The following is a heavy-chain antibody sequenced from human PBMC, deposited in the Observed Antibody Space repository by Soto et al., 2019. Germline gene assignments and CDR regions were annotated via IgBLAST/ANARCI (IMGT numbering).Heavy chain of an antibody. Sequence: QVQLQESGPGLVKPSGTLSLTCAVSGASISSGWWTWVRQPPGKGLEWIGETLYSGRTNYNSSLNSRATLSIDKYTKHFSLNLSSVTAADTAVYYCSSRVTDAPTWGQGTLVTVSS. J-gene: IGHJ5*02. CDR2: TLYSGRT. D-gene: IGHD3-10*01. V-gene: IGHV4-4*02. CDR1: GASISSGW. CDR3: SSRVTDAPT.